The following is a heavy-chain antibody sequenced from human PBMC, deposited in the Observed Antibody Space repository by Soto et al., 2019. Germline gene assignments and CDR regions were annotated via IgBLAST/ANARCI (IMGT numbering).Heavy chain of an antibody. CDR1: GESMSSGAYY. CDR2: IYHSGDT. V-gene: IGHV4-31*03. Sequence: TLSLTCSVSGESMSSGAYYWSWIRQHPGKGLEWIAYIYHSGDTHYNPSLRSRITISVDTSKNQFSLKLTSMTDADTAVYYCASTYSGYLDNWGQGTLVTVSS. D-gene: IGHD3-22*01. J-gene: IGHJ4*02. CDR3: ASTYSGYLDN.